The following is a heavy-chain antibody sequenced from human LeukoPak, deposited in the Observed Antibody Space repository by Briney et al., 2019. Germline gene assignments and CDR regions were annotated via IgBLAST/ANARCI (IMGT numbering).Heavy chain of an antibody. CDR3: ASSYYYGSGSYYYYGMDV. J-gene: IGHJ6*04. D-gene: IGHD3-10*01. Sequence: ASVKVSCKASGYTITSYGISWARQAPGQGLEWMGWISAYNGNTNYAQKLQGRVTMTTDTSTSTAYMELRSLRSDDTAVYYCASSYYYGSGSYYYYGMDVWGKGTTVTVSS. V-gene: IGHV1-18*04. CDR2: ISAYNGNT. CDR1: GYTITSYG.